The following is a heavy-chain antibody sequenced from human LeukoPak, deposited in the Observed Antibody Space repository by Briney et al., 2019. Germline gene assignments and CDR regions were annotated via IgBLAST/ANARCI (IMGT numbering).Heavy chain of an antibody. CDR2: ISSSSSYI. Sequence: GGSLRLSCAASGFTFSSYSMNWVRQAPGKGLEWVSSISSSSSYIYYADSVKGRFTISRDNAKNSLYLQMNSLRAEDTAVYYCARGPGHSDYDILTGYYIPWGQGTLVTVSS. CDR3: ARGPGHSDYDILTGYYIP. D-gene: IGHD3-9*01. V-gene: IGHV3-21*01. CDR1: GFTFSSYS. J-gene: IGHJ5*02.